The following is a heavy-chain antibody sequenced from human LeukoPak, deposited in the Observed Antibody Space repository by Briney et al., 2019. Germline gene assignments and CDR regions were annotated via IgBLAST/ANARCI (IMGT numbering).Heavy chain of an antibody. CDR2: TNYRSKWYN. D-gene: IGHD5-24*01. CDR3: ARGGQGDGYSADDAFDI. J-gene: IGHJ3*02. V-gene: IGHV6-1*01. CDR1: GDSVSSNSAA. Sequence: QTLSLTCAISGDSVSSNSAAWNWIRQSPSRGLEWLGRTNYRSKWYNDYAVSVKSRITINPDTSKNQFSLQLNSVTPEDTAVYYCARGGQGDGYSADDAFDIWGQGTMVTVSS.